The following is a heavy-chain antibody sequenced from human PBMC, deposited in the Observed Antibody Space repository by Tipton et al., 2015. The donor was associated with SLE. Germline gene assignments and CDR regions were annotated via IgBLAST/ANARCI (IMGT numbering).Heavy chain of an antibody. Sequence: SLRLSCAASRFTFSTYSMNWVRQAPGKGLEWVSYISGRSSTIHYADSVKGRFTISRDNAKNSLFLQMNSLRDDDTAVYYCARGRGLRYWYFDLWGRGTLVTVSS. J-gene: IGHJ2*01. CDR1: RFTFSTYS. V-gene: IGHV3-48*02. D-gene: IGHD3-10*01. CDR3: ARGRGLRYWYFDL. CDR2: ISGRSSTI.